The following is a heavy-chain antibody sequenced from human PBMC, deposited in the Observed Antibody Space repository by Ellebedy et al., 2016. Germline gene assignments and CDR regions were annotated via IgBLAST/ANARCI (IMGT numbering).Heavy chain of an antibody. Sequence: GESLKISCKGSGYNFTNYWISWVRQMPGKGLEWMGRIDPTDYHTNYNPSFKGHVSISADRSISTAYLQLSSLQASDNAMYYCARYVFDSSGYFPFDYWGQGTLVTVSS. D-gene: IGHD3-22*01. V-gene: IGHV5-10-1*01. J-gene: IGHJ4*02. CDR2: IDPTDYHT. CDR3: ARYVFDSSGYFPFDY. CDR1: GYNFTNYW.